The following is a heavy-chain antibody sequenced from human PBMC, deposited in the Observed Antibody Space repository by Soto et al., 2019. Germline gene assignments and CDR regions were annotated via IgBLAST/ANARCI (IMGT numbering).Heavy chain of an antibody. CDR2: IYYSGST. V-gene: IGHV4-31*03. CDR1: GGSINSGGYY. J-gene: IGHJ5*02. D-gene: IGHD2-15*01. Sequence: QVQLQESGPGLVKPSETLYLTCTVSGGSINSGGYYWSWIRQHPGKGLEWIGYIYYSGSTYYNPSLKSRVTISVDTSKNQFSLKLSSVTAADTAVYYCARGGYCSGGSCRHELNWFDPWGQVTLVTVSS. CDR3: ARGGYCSGGSCRHELNWFDP.